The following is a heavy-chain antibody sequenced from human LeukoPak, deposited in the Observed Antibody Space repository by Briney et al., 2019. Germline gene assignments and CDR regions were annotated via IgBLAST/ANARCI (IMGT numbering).Heavy chain of an antibody. V-gene: IGHV3-30-3*01. CDR3: AREYSSSPSYFDY. CDR2: ISYDGSNK. J-gene: IGHJ4*02. CDR1: GFTFSSYA. Sequence: GGSLRLSCAASGFTFSSYAMHWVRQAPGKGLEWVAVISYDGSNKYYADSVKGRFTISRDDSKNTLYLQMNSLRAEDTAVYYCAREYSSSPSYFDYWGQGTLVTVSS. D-gene: IGHD6-6*01.